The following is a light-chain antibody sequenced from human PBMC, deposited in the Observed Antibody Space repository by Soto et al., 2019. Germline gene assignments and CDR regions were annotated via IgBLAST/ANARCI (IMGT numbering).Light chain of an antibody. CDR3: KNYNSYWT. V-gene: IGKV1-5*01. J-gene: IGKJ1*01. CDR1: QSISSW. Sequence: DIQMTQSPSTLSASVGDRVTITCRASQSISSWLAWYQQKPGKAPKLLIYDASSLESGVPSRFSGSGSGTEFTLTISSLQPDDFATYYCKNYNSYWTFGQGTKVNIK. CDR2: DAS.